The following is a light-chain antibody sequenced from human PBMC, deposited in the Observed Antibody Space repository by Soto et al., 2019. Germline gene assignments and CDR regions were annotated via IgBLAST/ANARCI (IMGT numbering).Light chain of an antibody. Sequence: DIQMTQSPSTLSASVGDRVTITCRASQSFSSWLAWYQQKPGKAPKLLIYDASSLESGVPSRFSGSGSGTEFTLTISSLQPDDFATYYCQQYKSYSLYTFGQGTKLEIK. CDR1: QSFSSW. V-gene: IGKV1-5*01. J-gene: IGKJ2*01. CDR3: QQYKSYSLYT. CDR2: DAS.